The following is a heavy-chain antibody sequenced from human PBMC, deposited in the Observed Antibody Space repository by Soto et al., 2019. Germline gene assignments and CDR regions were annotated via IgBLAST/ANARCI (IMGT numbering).Heavy chain of an antibody. Sequence: QVQLVQSGAEVKKPGASVKVSCKASGYTLTSFYIHWVRQAPGQGLEWMGIINPSGGSTNYAQRFQGRVTITGDTSTSTVYMDLSSRRSEDTAVYYCARGLASGDYWGQGTLVTVSS. V-gene: IGHV1-46*03. CDR3: ARGLASGDY. CDR2: INPSGGST. D-gene: IGHD6-6*01. CDR1: GYTLTSFY. J-gene: IGHJ4*02.